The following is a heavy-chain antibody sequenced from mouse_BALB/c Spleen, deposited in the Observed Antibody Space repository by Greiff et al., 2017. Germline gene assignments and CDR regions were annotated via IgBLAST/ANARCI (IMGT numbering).Heavy chain of an antibody. J-gene: IGHJ4*01. D-gene: IGHD2-14*01. V-gene: IGHV5-9*03. CDR2: ISSGGGNT. Sequence: EVMLVESGGGLVKPGGSLKLSCAASGFTFSSYTMSWVRQTPEQRLEWVATISSGGGNTYYPDSVKGRFTISRDNAKNNLYLQMSSLRSEDAALYYSARREVRRAMDDWGQGTSVTVSS. CDR1: GFTFSSYT. CDR3: ARREVRRAMDD.